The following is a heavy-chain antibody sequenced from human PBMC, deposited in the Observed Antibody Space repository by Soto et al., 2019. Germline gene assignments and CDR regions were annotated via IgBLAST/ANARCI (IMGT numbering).Heavy chain of an antibody. D-gene: IGHD3-10*01. CDR1: GFTFSNAW. Sequence: GGSLRLSCAASGFTFSNAWMSWVRQAPGKGLEWVGRIKSKTDGGTTDYAAPVKGRFTISRDDSKNTLYLQMNSLKTEDTAVYYCTTAGPGELYYDYGMDVWGQGTTVTVSS. CDR2: IKSKTDGGTT. CDR3: TTAGPGELYYDYGMDV. J-gene: IGHJ6*02. V-gene: IGHV3-15*01.